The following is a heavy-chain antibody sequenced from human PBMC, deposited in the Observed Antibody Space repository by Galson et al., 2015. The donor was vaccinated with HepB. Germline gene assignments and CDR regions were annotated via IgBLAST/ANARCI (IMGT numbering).Heavy chain of an antibody. D-gene: IGHD3-22*01. Sequence: SLRLSCAASGFTFSSYGMHWVRQAPGKGLEWVAVIWYDGSNKYYADSVKGRFTISRDNSKNTLYLQMNSLRAEDTAVYYCAREVGKIVVVIGAFDIWGQGTMVTVSS. CDR2: IWYDGSNK. CDR1: GFTFSSYG. CDR3: AREVGKIVVVIGAFDI. J-gene: IGHJ3*02. V-gene: IGHV3-33*01.